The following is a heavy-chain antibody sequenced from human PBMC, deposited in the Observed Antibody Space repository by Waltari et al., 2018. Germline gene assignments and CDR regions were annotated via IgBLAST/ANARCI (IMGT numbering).Heavy chain of an antibody. CDR1: GGTFGRYA. CDR3: ARRQLGGPLDP. D-gene: IGHD1-1*01. Sequence: QVHLVQSGAEVKKPGSSVKVSCKASGGTFGRYAITWVRQAPGQGLEWMGGLIPICGAPNDAQRFQGRVTITADECTSTVYMELSSLKSEDTALYFCARRQLGGPLDPWGQGTLVTVSS. V-gene: IGHV1-69*12. J-gene: IGHJ5*02. CDR2: LIPICGAP.